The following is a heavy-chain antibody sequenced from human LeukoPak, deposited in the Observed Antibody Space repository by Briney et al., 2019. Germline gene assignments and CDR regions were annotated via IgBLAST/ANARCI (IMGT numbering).Heavy chain of an antibody. CDR1: GGSISSSSYY. D-gene: IGHD1-26*01. Sequence: SETLSLTCTVSGGSISSSSYYWGWIRQPPGKGLEWIGSIYYSGSTYYNPSLKSRVTISVDTSKNQCSLKLSSVTAADTAVYYCVRLGSGRAFKNYYMDVWGKGTTVTISS. J-gene: IGHJ6*03. CDR3: VRLGSGRAFKNYYMDV. CDR2: IYYSGST. V-gene: IGHV4-39*01.